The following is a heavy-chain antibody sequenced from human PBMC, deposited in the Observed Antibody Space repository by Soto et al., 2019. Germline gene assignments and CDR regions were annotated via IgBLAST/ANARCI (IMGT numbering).Heavy chain of an antibody. V-gene: IGHV4-34*01. CDR3: ATSDFTGTNYGMDV. Sequence: SETLSLTCAVYGGSFSGYYWSWIRQPPGKGLEWIGEINHSGSTNYNPSLKSRVTISVDTSKNQFSLKLSSVTAADTAVYYCATSDFTGTNYGMDVWGQGTTVTVSS. J-gene: IGHJ6*02. CDR2: INHSGST. CDR1: GGSFSGYY. D-gene: IGHD3-3*01.